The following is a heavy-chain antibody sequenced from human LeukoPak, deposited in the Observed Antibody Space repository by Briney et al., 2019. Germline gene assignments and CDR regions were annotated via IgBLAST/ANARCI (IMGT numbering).Heavy chain of an antibody. V-gene: IGHV4-61*02. CDR2: IYTSGST. J-gene: IGHJ4*02. D-gene: IGHD2-21*02. CDR1: GGSISSGSYY. Sequence: SETLSLTCTVSGGSISSGSYYWSWIRQPAGKGLEWIGRIYTSGSTNYNPSLKSRVTISVDTSKNQFSLKLSSVTAADTAVYYCARDGHCGGDCYCFDYWGQGTLVTVSS. CDR3: ARDGHCGGDCYCFDY.